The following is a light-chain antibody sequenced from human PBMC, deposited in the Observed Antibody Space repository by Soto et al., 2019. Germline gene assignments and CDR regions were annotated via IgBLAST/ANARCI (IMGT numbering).Light chain of an antibody. V-gene: IGKV3-20*01. J-gene: IGKJ1*01. CDR3: QQYCSSART. Sequence: EAVLTQSPGTLSLSPGDRATLSCRASQHITPSYLAWYQQKPDQAPRLVIYGTFTRATGLPDRCSGSGSGTDFTLTISRLEPDDFAVYYWQQYCSSARTFGPGTKVEIK. CDR2: GTF. CDR1: QHITPSY.